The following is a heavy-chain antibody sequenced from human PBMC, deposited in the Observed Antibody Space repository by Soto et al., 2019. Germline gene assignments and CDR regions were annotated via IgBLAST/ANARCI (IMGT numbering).Heavy chain of an antibody. CDR2: IYWDDDK. Sequence: QITLKESGPTVVKPTQTLTLTCTFSGFSVSTRGVGVGWIRQPPGKALEWLALIYWDDDKRYRPSLKTRLSLXKXSSKNQVVLTMTNMDPVDTGTYYCAHKGDGYRGFKYWGQGTLVTVSS. D-gene: IGHD5-12*01. V-gene: IGHV2-5*02. CDR3: AHKGDGYRGFKY. J-gene: IGHJ4*02. CDR1: GFSVSTRGVG.